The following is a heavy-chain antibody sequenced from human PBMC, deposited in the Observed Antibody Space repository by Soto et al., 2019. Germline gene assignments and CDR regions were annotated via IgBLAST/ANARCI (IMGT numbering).Heavy chain of an antibody. J-gene: IGHJ5*02. CDR3: TNRGDWKWFDP. CDR1: GLTFSSCV. V-gene: IGHV3-23*01. Sequence: EVQLLESGGGLVQPGGSLRLSCAASGLTFSSCVMSWVRQAPGKGLEWVSAISGSGSDTYYADSVKGRFTISRDNSKNTLYMQMNSLSAADTAVYYCTNRGDWKWFDPWGQGKLVTVSS. CDR2: ISGSGSDT. D-gene: IGHD2-21*02.